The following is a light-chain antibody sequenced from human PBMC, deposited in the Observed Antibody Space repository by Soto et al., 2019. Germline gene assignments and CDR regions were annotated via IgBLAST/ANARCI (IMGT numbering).Light chain of an antibody. V-gene: IGKV3-11*01. Sequence: VFAQTYGPLSFSPGGRAPLSRLASQSASSYLAWYQQKPGQAPRLLIYDASNRATGIPARFSGSGSGTDFTLTISSLEPEDFAVYYCQQRSNWLWTFGQGSKVDI. J-gene: IGKJ1*01. CDR1: QSASSY. CDR2: DAS. CDR3: QQRSNWLWT.